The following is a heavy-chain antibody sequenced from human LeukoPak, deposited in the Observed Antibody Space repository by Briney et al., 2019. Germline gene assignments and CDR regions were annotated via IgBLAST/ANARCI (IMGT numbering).Heavy chain of an antibody. CDR3: ARQDSNYVGWFDP. Sequence: SETLSLTCAVYGGSFSGYYWSWIRQPPGKGLEWIGYIYYSGSTNYNPSLKSRVTISVDTSKNQFSLKLSSVTAADTAVYYCARQDSNYVGWFDPWGQGTLVTVSS. D-gene: IGHD4-11*01. CDR2: IYYSGST. J-gene: IGHJ5*02. V-gene: IGHV4-59*08. CDR1: GGSFSGYY.